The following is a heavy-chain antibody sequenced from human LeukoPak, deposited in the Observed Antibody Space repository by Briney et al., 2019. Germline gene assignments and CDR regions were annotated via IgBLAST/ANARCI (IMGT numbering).Heavy chain of an antibody. CDR2: IRSKAYGGTT. Sequence: PGGSLRLSCTASGFTFGDYAMSWVRQAPGKGLEWVGFIRSKAYGGTTEYAASVKGRFTISRDDSKSIAYLQMNSLKTEDTAVYYCTRSLVTIFGVVIPLYMDVWGKGTTVTVSS. CDR1: GFTFGDYA. J-gene: IGHJ6*03. V-gene: IGHV3-49*04. CDR3: TRSLVTIFGVVIPLYMDV. D-gene: IGHD3-3*01.